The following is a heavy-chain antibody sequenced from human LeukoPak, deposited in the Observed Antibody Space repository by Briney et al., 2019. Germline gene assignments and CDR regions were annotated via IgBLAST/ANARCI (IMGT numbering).Heavy chain of an antibody. J-gene: IGHJ4*02. CDR3: AKEPDIVVVPAAAYFDY. D-gene: IGHD2-2*01. Sequence: GGSLRLSCAASGFTFSSYAMSWVRQAPGKGLEWVSAISGSGGSTHYADSVKGRFTISRDNSKNTLYLQMNSLRAEGTAVYYCAKEPDIVVVPAAAYFDYWGQGTLVTVSS. CDR2: ISGSGGST. CDR1: GFTFSSYA. V-gene: IGHV3-23*01.